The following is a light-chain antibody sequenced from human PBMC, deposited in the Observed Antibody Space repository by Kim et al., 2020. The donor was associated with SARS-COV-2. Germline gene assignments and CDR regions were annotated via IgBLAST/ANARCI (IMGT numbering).Light chain of an antibody. Sequence: SYELTQPPSVSVSPGQTASITCSGDKLGDKYACWYQQKPGQSPVLVIYQDSKRPSGIPERFSGSNSRNTATLTISGTQAMDEADYYCQAWDSSTPVFGTGTKVTVL. CDR2: QDS. CDR3: QAWDSSTPV. V-gene: IGLV3-1*01. J-gene: IGLJ1*01. CDR1: KLGDKY.